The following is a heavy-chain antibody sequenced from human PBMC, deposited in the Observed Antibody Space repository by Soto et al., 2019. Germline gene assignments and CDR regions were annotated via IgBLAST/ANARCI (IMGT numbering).Heavy chain of an antibody. CDR3: ARRECSGGSCYSVFDY. J-gene: IGHJ4*02. V-gene: IGHV1-69*13. D-gene: IGHD2-15*01. CDR1: GGTFSSYA. Sequence: SVKVSCKASGGTFSSYAISWVRQAPGQRLEWMGGIIPIFGTANYAQKFQGRVTITADESTSTAYMELSSLRSEDTAVYYCARRECSGGSCYSVFDYWGQGTLVTVSS. CDR2: IIPIFGTA.